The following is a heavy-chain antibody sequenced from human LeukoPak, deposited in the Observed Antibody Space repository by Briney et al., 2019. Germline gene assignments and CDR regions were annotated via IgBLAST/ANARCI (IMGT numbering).Heavy chain of an antibody. D-gene: IGHD6-13*01. CDR3: ARDNDSWYWFDP. CDR1: GYTFTGYY. J-gene: IGHJ5*02. Sequence: ASVKVSCKASGYTFTGYYMHWVRQAPGQGLEWMGWVNPNSGGTNYAQKFQGRVTMTRDTSISTAYMELSRLRSDDTAVYYCARDNDSWYWFDPWGQGTLVTVSS. V-gene: IGHV1-2*02. CDR2: VNPNSGGT.